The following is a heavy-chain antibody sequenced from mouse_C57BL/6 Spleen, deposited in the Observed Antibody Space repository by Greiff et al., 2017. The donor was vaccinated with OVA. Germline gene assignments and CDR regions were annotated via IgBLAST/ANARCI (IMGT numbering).Heavy chain of an antibody. J-gene: IGHJ3*01. Sequence: QVQLQQSGAELVKPGASVKMSCKASGYTFTSYWITWVKQRPGQGLEWIGDIYPGSGSTNYNEKFKSKATLTVDTSSSTAYMQLSSLTSEDSAVYYCARSDYGNYWFAYWGQGTLVTVSA. CDR1: GYTFTSYW. CDR3: ARSDYGNYWFAY. D-gene: IGHD2-1*01. V-gene: IGHV1-55*01. CDR2: IYPGSGST.